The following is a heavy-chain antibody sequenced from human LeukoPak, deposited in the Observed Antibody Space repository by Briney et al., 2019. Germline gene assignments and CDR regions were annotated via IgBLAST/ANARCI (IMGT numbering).Heavy chain of an antibody. CDR2: IYSGGST. CDR3: ARDPSSGYTGLLWY. D-gene: IGHD5-12*01. J-gene: IGHJ4*02. V-gene: IGHV3-53*01. CDR1: GFTVSSNY. Sequence: GGSLRLSCAASGFTVSSNYMSWVRQAPGKGLEWVSVIYSGGSTYYADSVKGRFTISRDNAKNSLYLQMNSLRAEDTAVYYCARDPSSGYTGLLWYWGQGTLVTVSS.